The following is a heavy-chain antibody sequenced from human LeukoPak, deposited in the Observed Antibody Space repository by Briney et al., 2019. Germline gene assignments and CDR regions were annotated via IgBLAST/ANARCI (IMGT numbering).Heavy chain of an antibody. V-gene: IGHV1-58*02. J-gene: IGHJ4*02. CDR2: IVVGSGNT. D-gene: IGHD6-19*01. CDR1: GFTFTSSA. CDR3: AADRGSGWFLFDY. Sequence: SVKVSCKASGFTFTSSAMQWVRQARGQRLEWIGWIVVGSGNTNYAQKFQERVTITRDMSTSTAYMELSSLRSEDTAVYYCAADRGSGWFLFDYWGQGTLVTVSS.